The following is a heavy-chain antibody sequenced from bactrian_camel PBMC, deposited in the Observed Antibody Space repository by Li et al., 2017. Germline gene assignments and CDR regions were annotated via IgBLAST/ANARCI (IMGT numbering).Heavy chain of an antibody. V-gene: IGHV3S60*01. D-gene: IGHD2*01. CDR3: AAGHGGTCLLWAVSY. CDR2: LRSDGRT. J-gene: IGHJ4*01. Sequence: QVQLVESGGDFVQSGGSLTLSCTAPGFTADNCGMDWYRQAAGGRREWVSSLRSDGRTEYTESVKGRFAVSKDNAKNTLFLQMNSLKPEDTAMYYCAAGHGGTCLLWAVSYWGQGTQVTVS. CDR1: GFTADNCG.